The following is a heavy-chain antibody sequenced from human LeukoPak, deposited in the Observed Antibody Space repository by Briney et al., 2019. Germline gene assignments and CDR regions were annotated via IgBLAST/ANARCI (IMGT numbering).Heavy chain of an antibody. Sequence: ASVKVSCKASGYTFTSYYMHWVRQAPGQGLEWMGIINPSGGSTSYVQKFQGRVTMTRDTSTSTVYMELSSLRSEDTAVYYCARDREEVTAIPNLLDYWGQGTLVTVSS. CDR3: ARDREEVTAIPNLLDY. CDR2: INPSGGST. V-gene: IGHV1-46*01. CDR1: GYTFTSYY. D-gene: IGHD2-21*02. J-gene: IGHJ4*02.